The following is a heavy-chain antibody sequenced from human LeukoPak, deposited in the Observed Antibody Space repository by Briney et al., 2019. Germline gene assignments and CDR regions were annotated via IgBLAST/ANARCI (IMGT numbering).Heavy chain of an antibody. J-gene: IGHJ4*02. CDR2: MNEYSTTT. CDR1: GFPFNSFW. Sequence: PGGSLRHSRAASGFPFNSFWMHWVRQAPGKGLVWVSDMNEYSTTTRYADSVKGRFTISRDNAKSILYLQMNNLRAEDTAMYFCARGGVNPVDHWGQGTLVTVSS. V-gene: IGHV3-74*01. CDR3: ARGGVNPVDH. D-gene: IGHD1-14*01.